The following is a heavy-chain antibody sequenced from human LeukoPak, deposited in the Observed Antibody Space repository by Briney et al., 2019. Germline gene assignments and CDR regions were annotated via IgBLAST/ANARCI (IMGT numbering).Heavy chain of an antibody. CDR1: GGSFSGYY. CDR3: EVEGPIVY. CDR2: INHSGST. V-gene: IGHV4-34*01. J-gene: IGHJ4*02. D-gene: IGHD5-24*01. Sequence: SETLSLTCAVYGGSFSGYYWSWIRQPPGKGLEWIGEINHSGSTNYNPSLKSRVTISVDTSKNQFSLKLSSVTAADTAVYYCEVEGPIVYWGQGTLVTVSS.